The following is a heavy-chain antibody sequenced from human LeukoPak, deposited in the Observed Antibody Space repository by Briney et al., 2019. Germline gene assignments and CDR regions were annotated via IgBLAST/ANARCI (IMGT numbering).Heavy chain of an antibody. J-gene: IGHJ4*02. CDR2: ISGSGGSI. Sequence: GGSLRLSCAASGFTFSSYAMSWVRQAPGKGLEWVSAISGSGGSIYYADSVEGRFTISRDNSKNTLYLQMNSLRAEDTAVYHCARYSSGWSIDYWGQGSLVTVSS. V-gene: IGHV3-23*01. CDR1: GFTFSSYA. CDR3: ARYSSGWSIDY. D-gene: IGHD6-19*01.